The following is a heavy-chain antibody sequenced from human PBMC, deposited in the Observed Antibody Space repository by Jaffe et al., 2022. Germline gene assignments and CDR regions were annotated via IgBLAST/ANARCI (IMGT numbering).Heavy chain of an antibody. V-gene: IGHV4-59*01. J-gene: IGHJ4*02. CDR3: ASQFDYGDYGGRAYFDY. D-gene: IGHD4-17*01. Sequence: QVQLQESGPGLVKPSETLSLTCTVSGGSISSYYWSWIRQPPGKGLEWIGYIYYSGSTNYNPSLKSRVTISVDTSKNQFSLKLSSVTAADTAVYYCASQFDYGDYGGRAYFDYWGQGTLVTVSS. CDR2: IYYSGST. CDR1: GGSISSYY.